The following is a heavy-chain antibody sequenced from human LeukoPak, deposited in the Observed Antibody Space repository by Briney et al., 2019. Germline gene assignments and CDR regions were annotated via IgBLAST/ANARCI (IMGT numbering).Heavy chain of an antibody. CDR1: GFTFSSYG. V-gene: IGHV3-23*01. D-gene: IGHD2-15*01. J-gene: IGHJ4*02. CDR3: AKYCSGGSCFLDY. Sequence: GGSLRLSCAASGFTFSSYGMSWVRQAPGKGLEWVSAISGSGGSTYYADSVKGRFTISRDNSKNTLYLQMNSLRAEDTAVYYCAKYCSGGSCFLDYWGQGTLVTVSS. CDR2: ISGSGGST.